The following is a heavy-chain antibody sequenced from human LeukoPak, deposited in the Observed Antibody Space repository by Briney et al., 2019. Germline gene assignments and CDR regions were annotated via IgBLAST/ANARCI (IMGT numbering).Heavy chain of an antibody. CDR1: GYTFTGYY. J-gene: IGHJ4*02. CDR2: IIPIFGTA. V-gene: IGHV1-69*13. CDR3: ARGVSFSSSWYYFDY. Sequence: SVKVSCKASGYTFTGYYMHWVRQAPGQGLEWMGGIIPIFGTANYAQKFQGRVTITADESTSTAYMELSSLRSEDTAVYYCARGVSFSSSWYYFDYWGQGTLVTVSS. D-gene: IGHD6-13*01.